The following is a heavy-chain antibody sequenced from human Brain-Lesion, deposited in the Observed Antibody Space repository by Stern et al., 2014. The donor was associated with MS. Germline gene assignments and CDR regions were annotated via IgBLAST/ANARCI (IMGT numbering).Heavy chain of an antibody. CDR3: AGEEDIRYCSGGSCTGNWFDP. Sequence: VQLQESGPGLVKPSETLSLTCTVAGGSVSSTSYAWAWIRQPPGKGLEWIGTIYYSGNTYYTPSLKSRPTISRTTARKQFPLQLGFVTAADAAVYYCAGEEDIRYCSGGSCTGNWFDPWGQGTLVTVSS. CDR2: IYYSGNT. D-gene: IGHD2-15*01. J-gene: IGHJ5*02. CDR1: GGSVSSTSYA. V-gene: IGHV4-39*01.